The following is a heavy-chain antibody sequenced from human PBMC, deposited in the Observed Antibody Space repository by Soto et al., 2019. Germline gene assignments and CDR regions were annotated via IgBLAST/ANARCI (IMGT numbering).Heavy chain of an antibody. CDR1: GGTFSSYA. CDR2: IIPIFGTA. Sequence: VASVKVSCKASGGTFSSYAISWVRQAPGQGLEWMGGIIPIFGTANYAQKFQGRVTITADESTSTAYMELSSLRSEDTAVYYCARFSGSSSLSAYYYYGMDVWGQGTTVTVSS. CDR3: ARFSGSSSLSAYYYYGMDV. D-gene: IGHD6-6*01. J-gene: IGHJ6*02. V-gene: IGHV1-69*13.